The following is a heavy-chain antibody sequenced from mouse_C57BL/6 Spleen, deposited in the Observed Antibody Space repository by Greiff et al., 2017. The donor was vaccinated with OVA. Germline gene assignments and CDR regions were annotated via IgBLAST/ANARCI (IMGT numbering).Heavy chain of an antibody. Sequence: QVQLQQSGPELVKPGASVKLSCKASGYAFSSSWMNWVKQRPGKGLEWIGRIYPGDGETNYNGKFKGKATLTADKSSSTAYMQLSSLTSEDSAFYFCARYAGYYGVAYWGQGTTLTVSA. CDR3: ARYAGYYGVAY. D-gene: IGHD1-1*01. CDR1: GYAFSSSW. CDR2: IYPGDGET. V-gene: IGHV1-82*01. J-gene: IGHJ2*01.